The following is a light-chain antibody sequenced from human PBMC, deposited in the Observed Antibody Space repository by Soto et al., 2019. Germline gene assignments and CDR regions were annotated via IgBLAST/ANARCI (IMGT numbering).Light chain of an antibody. CDR1: QSISVW. CDR2: KAS. Sequence: DIQMTQSPSTLSASVGDRVTITFRASQSISVWLAWYQQKAGKAPNLLIYKASRLESGVPSRFSGSGSETEFTLTISGLQPGDSATYYCQQYNSYSLTFGQGTKVDI. CDR3: QQYNSYSLT. J-gene: IGKJ1*01. V-gene: IGKV1-5*03.